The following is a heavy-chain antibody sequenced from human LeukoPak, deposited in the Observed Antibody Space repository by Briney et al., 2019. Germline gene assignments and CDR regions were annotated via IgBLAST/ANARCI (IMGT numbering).Heavy chain of an antibody. CDR1: GFTFSSYA. V-gene: IGHV3-23*01. D-gene: IGHD3-9*01. J-gene: IGHJ6*02. CDR2: ISGSGGST. Sequence: GGSLRLSCAASGFTFSSYAMSWVRQAPGKGLEWVSAISGSGGSTYYADSVKGRFTISRDNSKNTLYLQMNSLRAEDTAVYYCAKGNILTGPLLRPYYYGMDVWGQGTTVTVSS. CDR3: AKGNILTGPLLRPYYYGMDV.